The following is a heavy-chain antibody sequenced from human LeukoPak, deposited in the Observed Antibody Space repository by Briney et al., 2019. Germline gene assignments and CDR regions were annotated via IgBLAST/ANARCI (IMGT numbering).Heavy chain of an antibody. V-gene: IGHV1-18*01. Sequence: ASVKVSCKASGYTFTSYGISWVRQAPGQGLEWMGWISAYNGNTNYAQKLQSRVTMTTDTSTSTAYMELRSLRSDDTAVYYCARVLSRTAYYDFWSGYDYFDYWGQGTLVTVSS. J-gene: IGHJ4*02. CDR3: ARVLSRTAYYDFWSGYDYFDY. CDR2: ISAYNGNT. CDR1: GYTFTSYG. D-gene: IGHD3-3*01.